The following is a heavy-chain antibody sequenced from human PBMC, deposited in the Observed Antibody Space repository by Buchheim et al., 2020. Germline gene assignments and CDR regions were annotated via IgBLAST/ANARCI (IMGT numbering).Heavy chain of an antibody. Sequence: QVQLVESGGGVVQPGRSLRLSCAASGFTFSSYGMHWVRQAPGKGLEWVAVISYDGSNKYYADSVKGRFTISSDNSKNTLYLQMNSLRAEDTAVYYCAKDMHSSGWSYYYYGMDVWGQGTT. CDR3: AKDMHSSGWSYYYYGMDV. V-gene: IGHV3-30*18. D-gene: IGHD6-19*01. J-gene: IGHJ6*02. CDR1: GFTFSSYG. CDR2: ISYDGSNK.